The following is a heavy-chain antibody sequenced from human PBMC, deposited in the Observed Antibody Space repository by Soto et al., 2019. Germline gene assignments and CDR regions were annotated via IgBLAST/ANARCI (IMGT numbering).Heavy chain of an antibody. D-gene: IGHD2-8*01. V-gene: IGHV3-23*01. CDR2: ISTSGSST. Sequence: EVHLLESGGGLVQPGGSPRLSCAASGFTFANYAMNWVRQAPGKGLEWVSAISTSGSSTYHADSVKGRFTISRDNSKSTLYLQMNSLRAEDTAVYYCARDLPPFCSNGICFADYWGQGTLVTVSS. CDR1: GFTFANYA. J-gene: IGHJ4*02. CDR3: ARDLPPFCSNGICFADY.